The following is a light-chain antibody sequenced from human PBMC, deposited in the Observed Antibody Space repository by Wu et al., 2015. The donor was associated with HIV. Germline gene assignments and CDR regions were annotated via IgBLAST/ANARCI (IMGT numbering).Light chain of an antibody. CDR3: QQYGSFPLT. CDR1: ESMSSTY. CDR2: GAS. J-gene: IGKJ4*01. Sequence: EIVLTQPPGTLSLSPGERATLSCRASESMSSTYLAWYQQKAGQAPRFLIYGASNRATGIPDRFSCSGSGTDFTLTISRLEPEDFAVYYCQQYGSFPLTFGGGTKVEIK. V-gene: IGKV3-20*01.